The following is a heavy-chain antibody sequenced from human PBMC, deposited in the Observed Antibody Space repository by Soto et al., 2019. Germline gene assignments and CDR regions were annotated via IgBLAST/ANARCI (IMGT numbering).Heavy chain of an antibody. CDR3: ARRSFPYSGSPLEPWSDALDI. CDR1: GFSISTYA. J-gene: IGHJ3*02. Sequence: QVQLVESGGGVVQPGRSLRLSCAASGFSISTYALHWVRQAPGKGPEWVAITSYNGNNKHYADSVKGRFTISRDNSKNTVDLQMNSLRVEDTAMYYCARRSFPYSGSPLEPWSDALDIWGQGTMVTVSS. D-gene: IGHD1-26*01. V-gene: IGHV3-30*04. CDR2: TSYNGNNK.